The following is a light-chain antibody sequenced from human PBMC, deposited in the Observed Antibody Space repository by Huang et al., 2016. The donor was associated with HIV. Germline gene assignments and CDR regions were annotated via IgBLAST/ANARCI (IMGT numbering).Light chain of an antibody. Sequence: QLTQSPSSLSASIGDRVTIACRASHDINTYLAWYQQKPGSAPKLLIYDASTLQTGVPSRFRGFGSGTAFSLTITSLQPDDFAVYYCQQLSAYPLSFGPGTTVD. CDR1: HDINTY. V-gene: IGKV1-9*01. CDR2: DAS. J-gene: IGKJ3*01. CDR3: QQLSAYPLS.